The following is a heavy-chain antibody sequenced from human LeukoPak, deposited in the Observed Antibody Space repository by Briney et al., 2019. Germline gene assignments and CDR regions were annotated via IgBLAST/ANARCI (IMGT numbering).Heavy chain of an antibody. CDR3: TTELDVRPNHY. CDR1: GLTFSNAW. CDR2: IKRKSDGETT. D-gene: IGHD1-14*01. J-gene: IGHJ4*02. Sequence: GGSLRLSCAASGLTFSNAWMSWVRQAPGKGLEWVGRIKRKSDGETTDYAAPVKGRFTISRDDSKNTLYLQMNSLKSEDTAVYYCTTELDVRPNHYWGQGTLVTVSS. V-gene: IGHV3-15*01.